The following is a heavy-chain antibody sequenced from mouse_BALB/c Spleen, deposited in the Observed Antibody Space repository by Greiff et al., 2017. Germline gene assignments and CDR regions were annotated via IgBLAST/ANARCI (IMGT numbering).Heavy chain of an antibody. CDR3: ARGGGNRITTGFAY. D-gene: IGHD2-4*01. CDR2: ISSGGST. J-gene: IGHJ3*01. V-gene: IGHV5-6-5*01. CDR1: GFTFSSYA. Sequence: EVKVVESGGGLVKPGGSLKLSCAASGFTFSSYAMSWVRQTPEKRLEWVASISSGGSTYYPDSVKGRFTISRDNARNILYLQMSSLRSEDTAMYYCARGGGNRITTGFAYWGQGTLVTVSA.